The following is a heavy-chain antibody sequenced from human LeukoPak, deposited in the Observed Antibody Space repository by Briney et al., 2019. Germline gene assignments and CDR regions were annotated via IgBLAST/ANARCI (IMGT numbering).Heavy chain of an antibody. V-gene: IGHV3-7*01. Sequence: GGSLRLSCVASAFTFSNYWMSWVRQAPGKGLEWVANIKEDGGEINYVDSVKGRFTISRDNAKNSLYLQMNSLRVEDTAVYYCARDRGYSTFDYWGQGTLVTVSS. CDR1: AFTFSNYW. CDR2: IKEDGGEI. J-gene: IGHJ4*02. D-gene: IGHD4-23*01. CDR3: ARDRGYSTFDY.